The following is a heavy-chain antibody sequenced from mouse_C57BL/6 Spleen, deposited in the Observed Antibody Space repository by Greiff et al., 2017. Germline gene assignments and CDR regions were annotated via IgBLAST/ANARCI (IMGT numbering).Heavy chain of an antibody. D-gene: IGHD1-1*01. CDR3: ARQGITTVGDY. V-gene: IGHV1-64*01. Sequence: VQLQQPGAELVKPGASVKLSCKASGYTFTSYWMHWVKQRPGQGLEWIGMIHPNSGSTNYNEKFKSKATLTVDKSSSTAYMQLSSLTSEDSAVYYCARQGITTVGDYWGQGTTLTVSS. J-gene: IGHJ2*01. CDR1: GYTFTSYW. CDR2: IHPNSGST.